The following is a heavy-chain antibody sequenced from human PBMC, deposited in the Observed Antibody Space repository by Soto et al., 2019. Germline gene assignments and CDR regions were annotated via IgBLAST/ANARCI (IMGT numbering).Heavy chain of an antibody. D-gene: IGHD4-17*01. CDR3: VPVGIGTTSVDY. V-gene: IGHV4-39*02. CDR2: IYYSGAT. CDR1: GVSISSNTFY. J-gene: IGHJ4*02. Sequence: PSENLCLTCLVSGVSISSNTFYWAWIRQPPGKGLEWIGSIYYSGATYYNPTLRSRITISMDRSKNHFSLKLTSVTAADTAIYYCVPVGIGTTSVDYWGQGTLVTVSS.